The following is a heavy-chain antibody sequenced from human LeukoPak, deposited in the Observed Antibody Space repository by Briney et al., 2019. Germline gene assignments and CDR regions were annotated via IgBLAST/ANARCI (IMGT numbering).Heavy chain of an antibody. Sequence: ASVKVSCKASGYTFTSDGISWVRQAPGQGLEWMGWISAYNGNTNYAQKLQGRVTMTTDTSTSTAYMELRSLRSDDTAVYYCARDFRPLNWGSSYYFDYWGQGTLVTVSS. CDR1: GYTFTSDG. CDR2: ISAYNGNT. CDR3: ARDFRPLNWGSSYYFDY. J-gene: IGHJ4*02. V-gene: IGHV1-18*01. D-gene: IGHD7-27*01.